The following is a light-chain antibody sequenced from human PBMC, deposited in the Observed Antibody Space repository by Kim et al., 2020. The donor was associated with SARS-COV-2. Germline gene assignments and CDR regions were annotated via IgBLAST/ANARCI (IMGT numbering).Light chain of an antibody. V-gene: IGLV3-19*01. CDR1: SLKSYY. CDR2: GKN. Sequence: AWGQTVRITCQGESLKSYYASWYQQKPGQAPVLVIYGKNNRPSGIPDRFSGSSSGNTASLTITGAQAEDEADYYCNSRDSSGNHVVFGGGTQLTVL. CDR3: NSRDSSGNHVV. J-gene: IGLJ2*01.